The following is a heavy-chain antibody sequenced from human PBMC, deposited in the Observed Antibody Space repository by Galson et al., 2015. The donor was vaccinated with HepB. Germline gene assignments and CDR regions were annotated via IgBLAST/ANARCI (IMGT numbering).Heavy chain of an antibody. J-gene: IGHJ6*03. CDR2: ISTSSRYI. D-gene: IGHD4-17*01. Sequence: SLRLSCAASGFTFSSYSMSWVRQAPGKGLEWVSSISTSSRYIYYGDLLKGRFTISRDNAKRSLYLQMNSLRAEDTAVYYCARLGYGDYSYYYYIDVWGKGTTVTVSS. CDR3: ARLGYGDYSYYYYIDV. V-gene: IGHV3-21*01. CDR1: GFTFSSYS.